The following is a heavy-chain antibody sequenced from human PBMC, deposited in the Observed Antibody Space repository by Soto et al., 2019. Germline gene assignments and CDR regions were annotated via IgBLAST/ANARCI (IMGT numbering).Heavy chain of an antibody. J-gene: IGHJ4*02. Sequence: PGGSLRLSCAASGFTFSSYAMNWVRQAPGKGLEWVSVISGSDGSTYYADSVKGRFTISRDNSKNTLYLQMNSLRAEDTAVYYCAKDRGTPPLFVFDYWGQGTLVTVSS. V-gene: IGHV3-23*01. CDR3: AKDRGTPPLFVFDY. CDR1: GFTFSSYA. D-gene: IGHD2-15*01. CDR2: ISGSDGST.